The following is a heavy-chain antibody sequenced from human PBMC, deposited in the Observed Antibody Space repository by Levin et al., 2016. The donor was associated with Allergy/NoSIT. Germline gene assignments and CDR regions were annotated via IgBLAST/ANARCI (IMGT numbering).Heavy chain of an antibody. D-gene: IGHD1-7*01. J-gene: IGHJ4*02. CDR2: ISGSGGST. CDR1: GFTFSSYA. Sequence: GGSLRLSCAASGFTFSSYAMSWVRQAPGKGLEWVSAISGSGGSTYYADSVKGRFTISRDNSKNTLYLQMNSLRAEDTAVYYCAKDGGYRTYNWNYGDYWGQGTLVTVSS. V-gene: IGHV3-23*01. CDR3: AKDGGYRTYNWNYGDY.